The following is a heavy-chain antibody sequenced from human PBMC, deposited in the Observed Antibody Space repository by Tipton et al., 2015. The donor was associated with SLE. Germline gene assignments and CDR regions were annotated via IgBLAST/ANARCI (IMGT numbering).Heavy chain of an antibody. J-gene: IGHJ3*02. D-gene: IGHD2-2*01. CDR1: GGSFRGYY. Sequence: TLSLTCAVSGGSFRGYYWSWIRQYPGKGLEWIGYISYSGSTNYNSSLKSRLTISVDTSKNQFSLKLGSVTAADTAVYYCARWGECGTTSCSQSRRAFDIWGQGTMVTVSS. CDR3: ARWGECGTTSCSQSRRAFDI. V-gene: IGHV4-59*08. CDR2: ISYSGST.